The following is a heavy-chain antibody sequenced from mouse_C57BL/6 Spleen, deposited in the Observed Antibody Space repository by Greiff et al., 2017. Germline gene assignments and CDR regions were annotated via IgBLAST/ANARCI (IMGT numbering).Heavy chain of an antibody. CDR2: IYPSDSET. CDR1: GYTFTSYW. V-gene: IGHV1-61*01. CDR3: ARSDGSFYYYAMDY. J-gene: IGHJ4*01. Sequence: VQLQQPGAELVRPGSSVKLSCKASGYTFTSYWMDWVKQRPGQGLEWIGNIYPSDSETHYNQKFKDKATLTVDKSSSTAYMQLSSLTSEDSAVYYCARSDGSFYYYAMDYWGQGTSVTVSS. D-gene: IGHD1-1*01.